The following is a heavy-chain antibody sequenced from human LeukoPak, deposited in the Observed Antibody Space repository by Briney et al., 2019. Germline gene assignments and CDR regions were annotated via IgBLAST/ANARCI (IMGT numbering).Heavy chain of an antibody. CDR1: GGSISSGGFY. CDR3: ARSGLGLPIDY. CDR2: IYYSGGT. J-gene: IGHJ4*02. Sequence: SETLSLTCTVSGGSISSGGFYWNWIRQHPGEGLEWIGYIYYSGGTYYNPSLKSRVTISVDTSKNQLSLKLSSVTAADTAVYYCARSGLGLPIDYWGQGTLVTVSS. V-gene: IGHV4-31*03. D-gene: IGHD7-27*01.